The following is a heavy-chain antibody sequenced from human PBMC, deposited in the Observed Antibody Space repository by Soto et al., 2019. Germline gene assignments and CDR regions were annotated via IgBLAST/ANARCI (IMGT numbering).Heavy chain of an antibody. CDR3: AREMYYDFWSGYLAPYGMDV. CDR1: GFTFSSYG. V-gene: IGHV3-33*01. Sequence: PGGSLRLSCAASGFTFSSYGMHWVRQAPGKGLEWVAVIWYDGSNKYYADSVKGRFTISRDNSKNTLYLQMNSLRAEDTAVYYCAREMYYDFWSGYLAPYGMDVWGQGTTVTVSS. J-gene: IGHJ6*02. D-gene: IGHD3-3*01. CDR2: IWYDGSNK.